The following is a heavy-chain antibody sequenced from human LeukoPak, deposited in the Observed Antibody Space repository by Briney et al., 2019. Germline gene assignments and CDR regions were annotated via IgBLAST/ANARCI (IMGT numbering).Heavy chain of an antibody. CDR1: GFTFSSYG. CDR3: AREQYGSDDALDI. D-gene: IGHD4-17*01. CDR2: ISYDGSNK. Sequence: GGSLRLSCAASGFTFSSYGMHWVRQAPGKGLEWVAVISYDGSNKYYADSVKGRFTISRDNSKNTLSLQMDSLRAEDTAVYYCAREQYGSDDALDIWGQGTLVTVSS. V-gene: IGHV3-30*03. J-gene: IGHJ3*02.